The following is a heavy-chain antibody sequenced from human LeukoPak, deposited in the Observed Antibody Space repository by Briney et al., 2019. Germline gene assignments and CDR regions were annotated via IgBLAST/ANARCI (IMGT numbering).Heavy chain of an antibody. CDR3: ARVIGNYDSSGYYSD. CDR2: IWYDASNK. V-gene: IGHV3-33*01. J-gene: IGHJ4*02. Sequence: GGSLRLSCAASGFTFSSFGMHWVRQAPGKGLEWVAVIWYDASNKYYADSVKGRFTISRDNAKNSLYLQMNSLRAEDTAVYYCARVIGNYDSSGYYSDWGQGTLVTVSS. D-gene: IGHD3-22*01. CDR1: GFTFSSFG.